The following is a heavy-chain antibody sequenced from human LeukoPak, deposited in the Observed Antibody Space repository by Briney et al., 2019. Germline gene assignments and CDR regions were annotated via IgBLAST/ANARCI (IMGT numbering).Heavy chain of an antibody. Sequence: PGGSLRLSCSASGFTFTSYAMNWVRQAPGKGLEWVSPINFSGNNTFYADSVKGRFTISRDISKNTLYLRMDSLRAEDTAVYYCTCNRRLLRWDLDYWGQGTLVTVSS. CDR2: INFSGNNT. CDR1: GFTFTSYA. CDR3: TCNRRLLRWDLDY. V-gene: IGHV3-23*05. D-gene: IGHD5-12*01. J-gene: IGHJ4*02.